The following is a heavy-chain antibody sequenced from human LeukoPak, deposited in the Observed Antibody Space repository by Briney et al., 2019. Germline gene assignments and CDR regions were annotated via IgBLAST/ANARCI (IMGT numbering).Heavy chain of an antibody. CDR1: GGSISSSSYY. CDR3: ARQGGSGMRAFDI. CDR2: INYSHTT. V-gene: IGHV4-39*01. D-gene: IGHD3-10*01. Sequence: SETLSLTCTVSGGSISSSSYYWGCIRQPPGKELEWMRSINYSHTTYYHPSLNRRVTLSVATSKNQFSLKLSYVTDADTAVYYCARQGGSGMRAFDIWGQGTMVTVSS. J-gene: IGHJ3*02.